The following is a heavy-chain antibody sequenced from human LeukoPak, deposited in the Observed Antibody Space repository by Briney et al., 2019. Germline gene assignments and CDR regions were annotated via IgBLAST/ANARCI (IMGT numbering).Heavy chain of an antibody. CDR3: ARDTSGSPGAFDI. CDR2: IYSGGGT. Sequence: PGGSLGLSCAASGFTVSGNYLNWVRQAPGEGLEWVSVIYSGGGTYYADSVKGRFTISRDNSKNTLYLQMNSLRAEDTAVYYCARDTSGSPGAFDIWGQGTMVTVSS. CDR1: GFTVSGNY. V-gene: IGHV3-66*01. J-gene: IGHJ3*02. D-gene: IGHD1-26*01.